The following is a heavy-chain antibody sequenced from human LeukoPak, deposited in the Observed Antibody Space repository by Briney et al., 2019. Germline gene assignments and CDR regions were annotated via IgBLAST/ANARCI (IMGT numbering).Heavy chain of an antibody. CDR1: GHYISSGYY. Sequence: KPSETLSLTCAVSGHYISSGYYWGWIRQPPGSGLEWIGSMYHSGTTYYNPSLKSRVTISVDTSKKQFSLKLNSVTAADTAVYYCARDTPTVTTNDYWGQGTLVTVSS. CDR3: ARDTPTVTTNDY. CDR2: MYHSGTT. V-gene: IGHV4-38-2*02. J-gene: IGHJ4*02. D-gene: IGHD4-17*01.